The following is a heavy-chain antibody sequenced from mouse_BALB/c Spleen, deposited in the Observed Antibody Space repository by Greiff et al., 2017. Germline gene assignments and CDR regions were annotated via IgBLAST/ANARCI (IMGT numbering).Heavy chain of an antibody. J-gene: IGHJ2*01. Sequence: EVKVVESGGGLVQPGGSRKLSCAASGFTFSSFGMHWVRQAPEKGLEWVAYISSGSSTIYYADTVKGRFTISRDNPKNTLFLQMTSLRSEATAMYNCARYDYGKSYFDYWGQGTTLTVSA. CDR3: ARYDYGKSYFDY. CDR2: ISSGSSTI. V-gene: IGHV5-17*02. D-gene: IGHD2-1*01. CDR1: GFTFSSFG.